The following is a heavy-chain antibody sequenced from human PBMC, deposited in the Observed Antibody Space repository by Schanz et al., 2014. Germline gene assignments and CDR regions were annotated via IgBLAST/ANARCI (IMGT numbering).Heavy chain of an antibody. CDR1: GFTFSTYW. CDR2: IKQDESER. J-gene: IGHJ4*02. CDR3: AREKGGYYPFDY. Sequence: EVQLVESGGGLVQPGGSLRLSCAASGFTFSTYWMSWVRQAPGKGLEWVANIKQDESERSYVDSVKGRFTISRDNAKNSLYLQMNRLRAEDTAVYYCAREKGGYYPFDYWGQGTLVTVSS. V-gene: IGHV3-7*01. D-gene: IGHD3-3*01.